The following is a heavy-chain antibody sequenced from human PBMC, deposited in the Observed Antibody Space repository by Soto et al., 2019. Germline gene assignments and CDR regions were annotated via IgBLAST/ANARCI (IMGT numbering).Heavy chain of an antibody. Sequence: ASVKVSCKASGYTFTNYGISWVRQAPGQGLEWMAWISPYNGNTNYAQKLQDRATVTTDTSTSTAYMELRTLRSDDTAVYYCAREVLSLGQFDYWGQGTLVTVSS. CDR3: AREVLSLGQFDY. D-gene: IGHD2-15*01. V-gene: IGHV1-18*01. CDR2: ISPYNGNT. J-gene: IGHJ4*02. CDR1: GYTFTNYG.